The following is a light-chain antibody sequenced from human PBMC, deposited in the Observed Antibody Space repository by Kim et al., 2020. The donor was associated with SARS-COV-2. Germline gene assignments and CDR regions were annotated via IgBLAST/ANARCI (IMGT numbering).Light chain of an antibody. V-gene: IGLV10-54*01. CDR1: SNNVGNQG. CDR3: SAWDSSLSSWV. Sequence: RQTATLTCIGNSNNVGNQGAAWLQQEEGHPPKLLSYRNDNRPSGISERFSASRSGNTASLTITGLQPEDEADYYCSAWDSSLSSWVFGGGTQLTVL. CDR2: RND. J-gene: IGLJ3*02.